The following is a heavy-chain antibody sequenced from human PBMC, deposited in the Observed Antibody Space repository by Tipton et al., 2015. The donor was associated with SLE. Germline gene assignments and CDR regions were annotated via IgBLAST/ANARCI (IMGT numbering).Heavy chain of an antibody. J-gene: IGHJ5*02. Sequence: LRLSCAVYGGSFSGYYWSWIRQPPGKGLEWIGEINHSGSTNYNPSLKSRVTISVDTAKNQFSLKLSSVTAADTAVYYCARGGYSSGWGDWFDPWGQGTLVTVSS. V-gene: IGHV4-34*01. CDR2: INHSGST. CDR1: GGSFSGYY. D-gene: IGHD6-19*01. CDR3: ARGGYSSGWGDWFDP.